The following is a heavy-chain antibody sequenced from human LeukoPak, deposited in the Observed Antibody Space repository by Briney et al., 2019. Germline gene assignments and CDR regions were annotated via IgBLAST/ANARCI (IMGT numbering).Heavy chain of an antibody. CDR1: GFTFSSYA. V-gene: IGHV3-23*01. D-gene: IGHD3-22*01. CDR3: AKGRGSMIVPVIYY. CDR2: ISGSGGST. J-gene: IGHJ4*02. Sequence: GGSLRLSCAAPGFTFSSYAMSWVRQAPGKGLEWVSAISGSGGSTYYADSVKGRFTISRDNSKNTLYLQMNSLRAEDTAVYYCAKGRGSMIVPVIYYWGQGTLVTVSS.